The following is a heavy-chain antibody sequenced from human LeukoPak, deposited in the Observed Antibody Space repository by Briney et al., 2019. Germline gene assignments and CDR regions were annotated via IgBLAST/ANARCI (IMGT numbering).Heavy chain of an antibody. CDR2: INPNSGGT. D-gene: IGHD3-22*01. J-gene: IGHJ3*02. V-gene: IGHV1-2*02. CDR3: ARDRTLYYYDSSGYLSVDAFDI. Sequence: ASVKVSCKASGYTFTGYYMHWVRQAPGQGLEWMGWINPNSGGTNYAQKFQGRVTMTRDTSISTAYMELSSLRSEDTAVYYCARDRTLYYYDSSGYLSVDAFDIWGQGTMVTVSS. CDR1: GYTFTGYY.